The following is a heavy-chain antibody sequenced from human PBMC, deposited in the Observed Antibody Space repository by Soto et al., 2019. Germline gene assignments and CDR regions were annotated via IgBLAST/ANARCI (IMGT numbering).Heavy chain of an antibody. CDR2: IWHDGRNK. Sequence: PGGSLRLSCAASGFTFSSYGMHWVRQAPGKGLEWVAVIWHDGRNKYYVDSVKGRFTISRDNSENTLYLQMNSLRAEDTAVFICARDASTLTFGAPHFDLWGQGTLVTVSS. V-gene: IGHV3-33*01. CDR1: GFTFSSYG. CDR3: ARDASTLTFGAPHFDL. D-gene: IGHD3-10*01. J-gene: IGHJ4*02.